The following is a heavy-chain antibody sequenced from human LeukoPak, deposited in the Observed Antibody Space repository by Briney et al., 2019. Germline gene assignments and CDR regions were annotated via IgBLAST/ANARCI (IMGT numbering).Heavy chain of an antibody. V-gene: IGHV3-7*04. CDR3: ARVNGADFWSGRWYYYYYMDV. CDR2: IKQDGSEK. D-gene: IGHD3-3*01. CDR1: GFTFSSYW. J-gene: IGHJ6*03. Sequence: HPGGSLRLSCAASGFTFSSYWMSWVRQAPGKGLEWVADIKQDGSEKYYVDSVKGRFTISRDNAKNSLYLQMNSLRAEDTAVYYCARVNGADFWSGRWYYYYYMDVWGKGTTVTVSS.